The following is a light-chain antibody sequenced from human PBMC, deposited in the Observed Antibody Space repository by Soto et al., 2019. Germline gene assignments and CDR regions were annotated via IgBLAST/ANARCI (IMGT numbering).Light chain of an antibody. CDR1: QTLRRTY. Sequence: IVLMQYPGTLSFSPWEIGTLSCSSSQTLRRTYIAWYQQKPGQAPRVLIYCASKRAAGIPDRFSGSGSGTDFSLTISRLEPEDFAVYYCHQYDNAPQTYGQGTKVDIK. J-gene: IGKJ2*01. CDR3: HQYDNAPQT. V-gene: IGKV3-20*01. CDR2: CAS.